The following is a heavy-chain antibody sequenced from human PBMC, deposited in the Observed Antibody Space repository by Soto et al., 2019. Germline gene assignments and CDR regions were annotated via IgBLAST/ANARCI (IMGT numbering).Heavy chain of an antibody. CDR3: AKCRDYGDYLQALDI. CDR2: IYYSGTT. J-gene: IGHJ3*02. CDR1: GGAVSSRSYY. Sequence: SETLSLTPSGSGGAVSSRSYYWSWIRQPPGKGLEWIGYIYYSGTTNYNPSLKSRVTISVDTSKNQFSLKLSSVTAADTAVYYCAKCRDYGDYLQALDIWGHGTMVTVSS. D-gene: IGHD4-17*01. V-gene: IGHV4-61*01.